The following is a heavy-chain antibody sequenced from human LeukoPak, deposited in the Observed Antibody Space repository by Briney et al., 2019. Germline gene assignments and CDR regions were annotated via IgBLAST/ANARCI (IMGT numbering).Heavy chain of an antibody. CDR3: AKDPGVVVAAGILDY. Sequence: GGSLRLSCAASGFTFSSYAMSWVRQAPGKGLKWVSAISGSGGSTYYADSVKGRFTISRDNSKNTLYLQMNSLRGEDTAVYYCAKDPGVVVAAGILDYWGRGTLVTVSS. J-gene: IGHJ4*02. V-gene: IGHV3-23*01. CDR2: ISGSGGST. D-gene: IGHD2-15*01. CDR1: GFTFSSYA.